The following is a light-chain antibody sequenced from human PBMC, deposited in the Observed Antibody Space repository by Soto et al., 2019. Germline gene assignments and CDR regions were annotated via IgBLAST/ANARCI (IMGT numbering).Light chain of an antibody. J-gene: IGKJ1*01. CDR3: QQYNNWPPTWT. CDR2: GAS. V-gene: IGKV3-15*01. Sequence: ENVLTQSPGTLSLSPGERATLSCRAIQSVSSYLAWYQQKPGQAPRLLIYGASTRATGIPARFSGSGSGTEFTLTISSLQSEDFAVYYCQQYNNWPPTWTFGQGTKVDIK. CDR1: QSVSSY.